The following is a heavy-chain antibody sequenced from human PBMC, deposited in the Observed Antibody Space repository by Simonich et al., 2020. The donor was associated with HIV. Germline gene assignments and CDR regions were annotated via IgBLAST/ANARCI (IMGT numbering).Heavy chain of an antibody. CDR1: GLNFSTYG. V-gene: IGHV3-21*05. Sequence: EVQLVESGGGLVKPGGSLRLSCAASGLNFSTYGMNWVRQAPGKGLEWVSYIRIIGSVIYYADSVKGRFTISRDNAKNSLYLQMNSLRAEDTAVYYCARSESRGFDVWGQGTMVTVSS. CDR2: IRIIGSVI. CDR3: ARSESRGFDV. J-gene: IGHJ3*01.